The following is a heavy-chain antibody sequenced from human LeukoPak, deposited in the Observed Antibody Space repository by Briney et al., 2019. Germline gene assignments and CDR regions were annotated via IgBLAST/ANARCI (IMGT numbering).Heavy chain of an antibody. CDR3: ARGRGAAAPKPPKH. J-gene: IGHJ1*01. D-gene: IGHD6-13*01. V-gene: IGHV4-34*01. CDR1: GGSFSGYY. CDR2: INHSGST. Sequence: SETLSLTCAVYGGSFSGYYWSWIRQPPGKGLEWIGEINHSGSTNYNPSLKSRVTISVDTSKNQFSLKLSSVTAADTAVYYCARGRGAAAPKPPKHWGQGTLVTVSS.